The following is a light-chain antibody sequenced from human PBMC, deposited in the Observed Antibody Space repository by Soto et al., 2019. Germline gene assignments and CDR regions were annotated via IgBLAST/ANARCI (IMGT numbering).Light chain of an antibody. CDR1: QGIRND. J-gene: IGKJ4*01. Sequence: MQMTHPPSTRSASVGDRVTMTCRASQGIRNDLGWYQQKPGKAPNLLIYATSSLQGGVPSRFSGSGSGTDFTLTISSLQPEDFATYYCLQDNSYPLTFGGGTKLDI. CDR3: LQDNSYPLT. V-gene: IGKV1-6*01. CDR2: ATS.